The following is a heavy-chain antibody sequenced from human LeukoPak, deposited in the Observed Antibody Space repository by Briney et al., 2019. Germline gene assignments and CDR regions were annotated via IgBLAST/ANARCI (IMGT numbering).Heavy chain of an antibody. CDR1: GYTFTSYY. D-gene: IGHD3-3*01. V-gene: IGHV1-46*03. CDR2: INPSGGST. J-gene: IGHJ4*02. Sequence: ASVKVSCKASGYTFTSYYMHWVRQAPGQGLEWMGIINPSGGSTSYAQKFQGRVTMTRDTSTSTVHMELSSLRSEDTAVYYCARESPLXDFWSGYLFDYWGQGTLVTVSS. CDR3: ARESPLXDFWSGYLFDY.